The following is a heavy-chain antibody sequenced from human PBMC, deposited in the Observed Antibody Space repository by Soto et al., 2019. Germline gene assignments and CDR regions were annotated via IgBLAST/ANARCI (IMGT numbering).Heavy chain of an antibody. V-gene: IGHV1-2*02. CDR3: VRGGERHIAPHWKRSLDS. Sequence: ASVQGCYQAAGYTFTDDFIHWVRQAPGQGLERMGWISPNNGDRISAQKFQGRVTMTRDTSINTAYMELSRLRSHDMAVYYCVRGGERHIAPHWKRSLDSWGQGTLVPVSS. CDR1: GYTFTDDF. CDR2: ISPNNGDR. J-gene: IGHJ4*02. D-gene: IGHD1-1*01.